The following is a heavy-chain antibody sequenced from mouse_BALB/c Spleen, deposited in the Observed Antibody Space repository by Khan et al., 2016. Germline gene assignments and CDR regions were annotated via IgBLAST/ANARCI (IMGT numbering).Heavy chain of an antibody. J-gene: IGHJ4*01. V-gene: IGHV3-2*02. Sequence: EVQLQESGPGLVKPSQSLSLTCTVTGYSITSDYAWNWIRQFPGNKLEWMGYISYSGSTSYNPSLKSRISITRDTSKNQFFLQLNSVTTEDTATFYCARIVIVDSYYGYAKDYCGQGTSVTVSS. CDR2: ISYSGST. CDR3: ARIVIVDSYYGYAKDY. CDR1: GYSITSDYA. D-gene: IGHD2-3*01.